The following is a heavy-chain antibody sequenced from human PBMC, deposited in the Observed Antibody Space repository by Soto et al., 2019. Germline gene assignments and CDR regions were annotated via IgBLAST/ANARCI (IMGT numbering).Heavy chain of an antibody. CDR3: ARGGGGYNSGAVY. V-gene: IGHV1-69*01. J-gene: IGHJ4*02. CDR2: IIPKLGSA. Sequence: QVQLVQSGSEVKTPGSSVQVSCKASGGGNLRDYRTTWVRQAPGQGLEWMGGIIPKLGSANYAQTFQGRVTITADESTSTVYMELRSLRSEDTAVYYGARGGGGYNSGAVYWGPGPPVTASS. D-gene: IGHD2-21*02. CDR1: GGGNLRDYR.